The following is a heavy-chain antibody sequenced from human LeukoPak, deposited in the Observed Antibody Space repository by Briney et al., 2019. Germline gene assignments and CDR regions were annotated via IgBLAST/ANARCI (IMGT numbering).Heavy chain of an antibody. D-gene: IGHD3-22*01. Sequence: PSQTLSLTCTVSGGSISSGSYYWSWIRQPAGKGLEWIGRIYTSGSTNYNPSLKSRVTISVDTSKNQFSLKLSSVTAADTAVYYCASGDYYYDSSGYYYFGNWGQGTLVTVSS. CDR2: IYTSGST. CDR1: GGSISSGSYY. V-gene: IGHV4-61*02. J-gene: IGHJ4*02. CDR3: ASGDYYYDSSGYYYFGN.